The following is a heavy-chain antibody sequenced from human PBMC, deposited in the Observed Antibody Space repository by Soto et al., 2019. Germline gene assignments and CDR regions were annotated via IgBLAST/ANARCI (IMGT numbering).Heavy chain of an antibody. CDR1: GYTFTSYA. D-gene: IGHD2-15*01. CDR3: ARRMAGAYCSGGSCSRHANYYYYYGMDV. V-gene: IGHV1-3*01. Sequence: ASVKVSCKASGYTFTSYAMHWVRQAPGQRLEWMGWINAGNGNTKYSQKFQGRVTITRDTSASTAYMELSSLRSEDTAVYYCARRMAGAYCSGGSCSRHANYYYYYGMDVWGQGTTVTVSS. CDR2: INAGNGNT. J-gene: IGHJ6*02.